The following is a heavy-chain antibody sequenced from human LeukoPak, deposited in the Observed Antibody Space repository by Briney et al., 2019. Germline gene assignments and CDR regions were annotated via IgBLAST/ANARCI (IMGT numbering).Heavy chain of an antibody. CDR3: ARGGGLDV. D-gene: IGHD3-16*01. CDR1: GLTFSNYW. Sequence: GGSLRLSCAASGLTFSNYWMSWVRQAPGKGLEWVASINHNGNVNYYVDSVKGRFTISRDNAKNSLYLQMSNLRAEDTAVYFCARGGGLDVWGQGATVTVSS. V-gene: IGHV3-7*03. J-gene: IGHJ6*02. CDR2: INHNGNVN.